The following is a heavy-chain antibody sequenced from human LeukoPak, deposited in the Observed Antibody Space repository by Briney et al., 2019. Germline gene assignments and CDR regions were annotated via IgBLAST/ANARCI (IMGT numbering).Heavy chain of an antibody. D-gene: IGHD2-15*01. CDR2: INHSGST. Sequence: SETLSLTCAVYGGSFSGYYWSWIRQPPGKGLEWIGEINHSGSTNYNPSLKSRVTISVDTSKNQFSLKLSSVTAADTAVYYCARVGDYCSGGSCYLSSDLFDYWGQGTLVTVSS. V-gene: IGHV4-34*01. J-gene: IGHJ4*02. CDR1: GGSFSGYY. CDR3: ARVGDYCSGGSCYLSSDLFDY.